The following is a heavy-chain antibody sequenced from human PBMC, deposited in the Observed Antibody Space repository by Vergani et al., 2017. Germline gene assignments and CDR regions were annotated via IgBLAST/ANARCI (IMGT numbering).Heavy chain of an antibody. CDR3: ARQEGMALPYYYYGMDV. CDR1: GYSFTSYW. Sequence: EVQLVQSGAEVKKPGESLKISCKGSGYSFTSYWIGWVRQMPGKGLEWMGVIYPGDSDTRYSPSFQVQVTISADKSISPAYLQWSSLKASDTAMYYCARQEGMALPYYYYGMDVWGQGTTVTVSS. CDR2: IYPGDSDT. J-gene: IGHJ6*02. V-gene: IGHV5-51*01. D-gene: IGHD1-26*01.